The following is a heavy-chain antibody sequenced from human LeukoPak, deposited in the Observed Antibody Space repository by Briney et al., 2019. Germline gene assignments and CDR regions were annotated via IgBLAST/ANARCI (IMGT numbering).Heavy chain of an antibody. CDR2: IGIGGDT. J-gene: IGHJ4*02. D-gene: IGHD6-19*01. CDR1: GFNFIDYD. Sequence: GGSLRLSCVASGFNFIDYDMRWVRHVVGNGMEWVTAIGIGGDTHYSGSVKGRFTISRENAESSLYLQMNSLRAEDTAVYYCARGGIQVSGIDEFDYWGQGTLVTVSS. V-gene: IGHV3-13*01. CDR3: ARGGIQVSGIDEFDY.